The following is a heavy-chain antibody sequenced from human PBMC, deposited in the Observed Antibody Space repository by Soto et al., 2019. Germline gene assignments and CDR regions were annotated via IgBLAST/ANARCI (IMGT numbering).Heavy chain of an antibody. CDR2: IYYSGST. CDR1: GGSISSGGYY. Sequence: QVQLQESGPGLVKPSQTLSLTCTVSGGSISSGGYYWSWIRQHPGKGLEWIGYIYYSGSTYYNPSLTSRVTISVDTSKNQFSLKLSSVTAADTAVYYCARSGTHIVVVPAALNWFDPWGQGTLVTVSS. CDR3: ARSGTHIVVVPAALNWFDP. D-gene: IGHD2-2*01. J-gene: IGHJ5*02. V-gene: IGHV4-31*03.